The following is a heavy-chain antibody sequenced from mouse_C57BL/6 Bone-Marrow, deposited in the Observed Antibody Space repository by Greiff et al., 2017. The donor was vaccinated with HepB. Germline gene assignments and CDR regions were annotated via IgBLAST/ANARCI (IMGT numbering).Heavy chain of an antibody. CDR2: ISYDGSN. CDR1: GYSITSGYY. CDR3: AREKCYYYTAMDY. V-gene: IGHV3-6*01. D-gene: IGHD1-1*01. Sequence: DVKLVESGPGLVKPSQSLSLTCSVTGYSITSGYYWNWIRQFPGNKLEWMGYISYDGSNNYNPSLKNRISITRDTSKNQFFLKLNSVTTEDTATYYCAREKCYYYTAMDYWGQGTSVTVSS. J-gene: IGHJ4*01.